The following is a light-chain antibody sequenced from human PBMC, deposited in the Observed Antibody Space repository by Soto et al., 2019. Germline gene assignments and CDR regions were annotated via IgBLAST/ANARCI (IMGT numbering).Light chain of an antibody. CDR1: QSISRN. CDR2: AAS. CDR3: QQYHNWPLT. V-gene: IGKV3-15*01. Sequence: EIVMTQSPATLSVSPGERATLSCRASQSISRNLAWYQQKPGQAPRLLIYAASTRATGLPARFIGSGSGKEFTRTISSLQSEDFAVYSCQQYHNWPLTFGQGTKVEVK. J-gene: IGKJ1*01.